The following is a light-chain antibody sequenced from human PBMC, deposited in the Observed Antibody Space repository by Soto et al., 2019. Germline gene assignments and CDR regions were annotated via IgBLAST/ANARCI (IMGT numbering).Light chain of an antibody. CDR1: QSVTSY. Sequence: IRITQSPTTRSATQRKRATINWMSSQSVTSYLTWYRQKPGKAPDLLIYAASTLQSGIPSRFSGSGSGTDFTLTITSLQPEDFATYYCQQYYSFPITFGQGTRLEI. CDR3: QQYYSFPIT. CDR2: AAS. J-gene: IGKJ5*01. V-gene: IGKV1-39*01.